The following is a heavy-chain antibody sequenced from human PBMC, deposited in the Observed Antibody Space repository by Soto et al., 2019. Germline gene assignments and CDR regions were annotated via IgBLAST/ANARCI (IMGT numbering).Heavy chain of an antibody. CDR1: GYTFTSYY. V-gene: IGHV1-46*01. D-gene: IGHD1-20*01. Sequence: GASVKVSCKASGYTFTSYYMHWVRQAPRQGLEWMGIINPSGGSTSYAQKFQGRVTMTRDTSTSTVYMELSSLRSEDTAVYYCARDRSIRYNLIGAQFDYWGQGTLVTVSS. CDR3: ARDRSIRYNLIGAQFDY. J-gene: IGHJ4*02. CDR2: INPSGGST.